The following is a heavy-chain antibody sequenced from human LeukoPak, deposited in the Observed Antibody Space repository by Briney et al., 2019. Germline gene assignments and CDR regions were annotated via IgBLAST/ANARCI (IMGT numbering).Heavy chain of an antibody. J-gene: IGHJ4*02. CDR1: GGTFSSYA. V-gene: IGHV1-69*05. D-gene: IGHD5-12*01. CDR2: IIPIFGTA. Sequence: SVKVSCKASGGTFSSYAISWVRQAPGQGLEWMGRIIPIFGTANYVQKFQGRVTITTDESTSTAYMELSSLRSEDTAVYHCARGPLGRRGYSGYVTFDYWGQGTLVTVSS. CDR3: ARGPLGRRGYSGYVTFDY.